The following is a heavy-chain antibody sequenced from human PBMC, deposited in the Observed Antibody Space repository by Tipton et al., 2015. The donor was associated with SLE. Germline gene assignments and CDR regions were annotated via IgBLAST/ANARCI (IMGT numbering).Heavy chain of an antibody. CDR2: INHSGST. CDR1: GGSFSGYF. CDR3: ARSPGDPGDDVWSFDL. V-gene: IGHV4-34*01. J-gene: IGHJ2*01. D-gene: IGHD4-17*01. Sequence: GSLRLSCAVYGGSFSGYFWTWIRQPPGKGLEWIGEINHSGSTNYNPSLKRRVTVSVDPSKNQFSLRLSSVTAADTAAYYCARSPGDPGDDVWSFDLWGRGTLVTVSS.